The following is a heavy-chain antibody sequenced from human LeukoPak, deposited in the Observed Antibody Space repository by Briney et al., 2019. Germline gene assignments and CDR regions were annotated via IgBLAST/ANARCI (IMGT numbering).Heavy chain of an antibody. J-gene: IGHJ4*02. V-gene: IGHV4-59*12. CDR2: IYYSGST. D-gene: IGHD6-13*01. CDR1: GGSISSYY. Sequence: KPSETLSLTCTVSGGSISSYYWSWIRQPPGKGLEWIGYIYYSGSTNYNPSLKSRVTISVDTSKNQFSLKLSSVTAADTAVYYCARRLASIAATVGPSVDYWGQGTLVTVSS. CDR3: ARRLASIAATVGPSVDY.